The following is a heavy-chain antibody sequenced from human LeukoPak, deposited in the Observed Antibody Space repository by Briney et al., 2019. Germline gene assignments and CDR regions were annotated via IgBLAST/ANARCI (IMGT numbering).Heavy chain of an antibody. CDR1: GYTFTNYD. J-gene: IGHJ4*02. Sequence: ASVKVTCKASGYTFTNYDINWVRQATGQGLEWMGWMNPNSGNTGYAQNFQGRVTMTRDTSTSTAYMQVTSLRSEDTAIYYCARTNGDLDHWGQGTLVTVSS. D-gene: IGHD4-17*01. CDR2: MNPNSGNT. CDR3: ARTNGDLDH. V-gene: IGHV1-8*01.